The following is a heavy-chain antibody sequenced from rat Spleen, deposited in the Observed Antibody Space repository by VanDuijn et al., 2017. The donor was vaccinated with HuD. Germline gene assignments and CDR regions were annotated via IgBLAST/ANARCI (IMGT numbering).Heavy chain of an antibody. Sequence: EVQLVESDGGLVQPGRSLKLSCAVSGFTFSDYYMAWVRQAPTKGLEWVASISYEGDYTYYRDSVKGRFTVSRDNAKSTLYLQMDSLRSEDTATYYCARPNYPGFNYFDYWGQGVMVTVSS. CDR2: ISYEGDYT. V-gene: IGHV5-29*01. CDR3: ARPNYPGFNYFDY. CDR1: GFTFSDYY. J-gene: IGHJ2*01. D-gene: IGHD1-4*01.